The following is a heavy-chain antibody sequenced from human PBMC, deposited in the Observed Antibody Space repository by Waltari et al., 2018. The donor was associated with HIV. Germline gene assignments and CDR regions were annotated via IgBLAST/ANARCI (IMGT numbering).Heavy chain of an antibody. D-gene: IGHD3-10*01. Sequence: EVQLLESGGGLVQPGGSLRLSCAASGFTFSSHGMSWVRQAPGKGLEWVSTITISGVSTSYADSVKGRFTISRDNSKNTLFLQMNSLRAEDTALYYCAKPMAAHYNGMDVWGQGTTVTVSS. CDR1: GFTFSSHG. J-gene: IGHJ6*02. CDR3: AKPMAAHYNGMDV. CDR2: ITISGVST. V-gene: IGHV3-23*01.